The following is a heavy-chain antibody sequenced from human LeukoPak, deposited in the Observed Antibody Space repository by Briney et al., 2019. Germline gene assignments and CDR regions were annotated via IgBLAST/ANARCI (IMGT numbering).Heavy chain of an antibody. Sequence: SETLSLTCTVSGGSISSYYWSWIRQPPGKGLEWIGYIHHSGSTNYNPSLKSRVTISVDTSKNQFSLKLSSVTAADTAVYYCARAPPYSSSWGYWGQGTLVTVSS. CDR2: IHHSGST. CDR1: GGSISSYY. CDR3: ARAPPYSSSWGY. V-gene: IGHV4-59*12. J-gene: IGHJ4*02. D-gene: IGHD6-13*01.